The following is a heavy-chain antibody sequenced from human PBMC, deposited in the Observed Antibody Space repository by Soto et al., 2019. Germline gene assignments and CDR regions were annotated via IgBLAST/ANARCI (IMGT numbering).Heavy chain of an antibody. CDR2: IYDSGTA. D-gene: IGHD3-3*01. J-gene: IGHJ6*02. Sequence: SGTLSLTCAVSGDSISNNNWWNGVRQPPGRGLEWIGEIYDSGTANYNPSPKRRVTISLDKSNNQFSLTLNSVTAADTAVYYCARXRITTFGVVITGYGMDVWGQGTTVTVSS. CDR1: GDSISNNNW. V-gene: IGHV4-4*02. CDR3: ARXRITTFGVVITGYGMDV.